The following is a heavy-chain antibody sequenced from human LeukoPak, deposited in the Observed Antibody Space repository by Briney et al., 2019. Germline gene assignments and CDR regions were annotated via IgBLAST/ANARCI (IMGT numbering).Heavy chain of an antibody. V-gene: IGHV4-59*12. CDR3: ARLVSHFDSSGQHYVKYFDY. J-gene: IGHJ4*02. CDR1: GVSITTYY. D-gene: IGHD3-22*01. Sequence: PSETLSLTRTVSGVSITTYYWSWIRQPPGKGLEWIGFIYYSGNTNYNPSLKSRVTISVDTSKNQFSLKLSSVTAADTAVYYCARLVSHFDSSGQHYVKYFDYWGRGTLVTVSS. CDR2: IYYSGNT.